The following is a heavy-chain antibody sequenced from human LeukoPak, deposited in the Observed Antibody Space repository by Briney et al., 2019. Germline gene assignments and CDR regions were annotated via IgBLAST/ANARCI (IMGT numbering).Heavy chain of an antibody. CDR1: GFTFSSYG. CDR3: ANSGSYSTHFDY. Sequence: GGSLRLSCAASGFTFSSYGMHWVRQAPGKGLEWVAVISYDGSNKYCADSVKGRFTISRDNSKNTLYLQMNSLRAEDTAVYYCANSGSYSTHFDYWGQGTLVTVSS. J-gene: IGHJ4*02. D-gene: IGHD1-26*01. CDR2: ISYDGSNK. V-gene: IGHV3-30*18.